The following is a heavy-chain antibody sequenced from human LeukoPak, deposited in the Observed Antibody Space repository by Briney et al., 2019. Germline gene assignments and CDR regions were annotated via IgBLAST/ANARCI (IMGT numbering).Heavy chain of an antibody. V-gene: IGHV3-53*01. J-gene: IGHJ4*02. CDR3: ARDMVHSSGAFDS. D-gene: IGHD3-22*01. CDR1: GFTVSTNH. Sequence: PGGSLRLSCAVSGFTVSTNHMTWVRQAPGKGLEWVSAINDVDTAYYADTVRGRFTTSRDSAKSTLYLQMKSLRADDTAVYYCARDMVHSSGAFDSWGQGTLVTVSS. CDR2: INDVDTA.